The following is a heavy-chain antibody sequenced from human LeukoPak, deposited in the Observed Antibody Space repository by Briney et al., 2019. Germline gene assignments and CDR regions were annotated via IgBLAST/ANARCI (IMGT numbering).Heavy chain of an antibody. CDR3: AKDLHNYGLDV. Sequence: GGSLRLSCAAFGFDVSTMWMIWVRQAPGKGLEWISVLASDDRTRYADSVKGRFSISRDNLKNTIYLQMSSLRVEDTALYYCAKDLHNYGLDVWGQGTTVTVSS. CDR2: LASDDRT. V-gene: IGHV3-66*02. J-gene: IGHJ6*02. CDR1: GFDVSTMW.